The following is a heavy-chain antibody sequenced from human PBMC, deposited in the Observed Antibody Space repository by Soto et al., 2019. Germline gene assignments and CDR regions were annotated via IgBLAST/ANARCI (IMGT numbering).Heavy chain of an antibody. CDR1: GFTFSSYA. Sequence: LRLSCAASGFTFSSYAMSWVRQAPGKGLEWVSAISGSGGSTYYADSVKGRFTISRDNSKNTLYLQMNSLRAEDTAVYYCAKDQQTYYDILTGHNWFDPWGQGTLVTVSS. V-gene: IGHV3-23*01. J-gene: IGHJ5*02. D-gene: IGHD3-9*01. CDR2: ISGSGGST. CDR3: AKDQQTYYDILTGHNWFDP.